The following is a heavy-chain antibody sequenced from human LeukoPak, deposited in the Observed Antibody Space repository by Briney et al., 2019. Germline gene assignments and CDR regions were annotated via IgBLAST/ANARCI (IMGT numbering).Heavy chain of an antibody. J-gene: IGHJ3*02. Sequence: GGSLRLSCAASGFTISNYYMSWVRQAPGKGLEWVSGINWNGGSIGYADSVRGRFTISRDNAKNSLYLQMNSLRAEDTALYYCARDSGYYDSSGAFDIWGQGTMVTVSS. CDR2: INWNGGSI. CDR1: GFTISNYY. D-gene: IGHD3-22*01. CDR3: ARDSGYYDSSGAFDI. V-gene: IGHV3-20*04.